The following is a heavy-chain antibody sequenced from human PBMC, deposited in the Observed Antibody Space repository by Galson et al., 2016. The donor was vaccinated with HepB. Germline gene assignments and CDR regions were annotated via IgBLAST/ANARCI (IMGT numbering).Heavy chain of an antibody. Sequence: SLRLSCAASGFTFSSYRMNWVRQAPGKGLEWLSYISSSSSTIYYADSVKGRFTISRDSPKNTLYLQMNSLRAEDTAVYYCAKGASNYGDRLGIDVWGQGTTVTVSS. V-gene: IGHV3-48*01. D-gene: IGHD4-11*01. CDR3: AKGASNYGDRLGIDV. CDR1: GFTFSSYR. J-gene: IGHJ6*02. CDR2: ISSSSSTI.